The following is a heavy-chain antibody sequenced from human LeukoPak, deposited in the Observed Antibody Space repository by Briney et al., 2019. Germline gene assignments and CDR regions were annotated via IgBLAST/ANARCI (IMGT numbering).Heavy chain of an antibody. CDR2: IYPDDSDT. J-gene: IGHJ4*02. D-gene: IGHD6-19*01. CDR1: GYSFTNYW. Sequence: GESLKISCKGSGYSFTNYWIGWVRQMPGKGLEWMGIIYPDDSDTRYSPSFQGQVTMSVNKSISTAYLQWSSLKASDTAMYYCARVGAAVVGKFDYWGQGTLVIVSS. CDR3: ARVGAAVVGKFDY. V-gene: IGHV5-51*01.